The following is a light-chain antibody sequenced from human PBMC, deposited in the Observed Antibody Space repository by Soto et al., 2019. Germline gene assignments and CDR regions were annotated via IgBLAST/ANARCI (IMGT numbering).Light chain of an antibody. CDR3: QQRRSWPPTIT. CDR1: QSVSSY. J-gene: IGKJ5*01. Sequence: IVMTQSPATLSVSPGERATLSCRASQSVSSYLAWYQQKPGQAPRLPIYDASYRATDIPPRFSGSGSGTDFTLTISSLEPEDFAVYYCQQRRSWPPTITFGQGTRLEIK. V-gene: IGKV3-11*01. CDR2: DAS.